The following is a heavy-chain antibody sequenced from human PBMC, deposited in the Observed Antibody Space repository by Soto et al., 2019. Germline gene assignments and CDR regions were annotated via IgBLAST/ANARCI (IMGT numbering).Heavy chain of an antibody. Sequence: GGSLRLSCVGSGFTFSIYEMNWVRQAPGKGLEWVAYISTTGSTTYYADSVKGRFTISRDNAKNSLVLQMNSLGAEDTAIYYCAREQLTSGYRFLDAFDIWGQRTMVTVSS. CDR1: GFTFSIYE. D-gene: IGHD5-12*01. CDR3: AREQLTSGYRFLDAFDI. J-gene: IGHJ3*02. V-gene: IGHV3-48*03. CDR2: ISTTGSTT.